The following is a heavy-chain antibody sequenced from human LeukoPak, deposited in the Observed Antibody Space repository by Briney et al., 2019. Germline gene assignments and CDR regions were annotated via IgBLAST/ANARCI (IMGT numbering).Heavy chain of an antibody. V-gene: IGHV1-69*05. CDR3: ARDPGIAVAGTDVFDY. J-gene: IGHJ4*02. Sequence: ASVKVSCEASGGTFSSYAISWVRQAPGQGLEWMGGIIPIFGTANYAQKFQGRVTITTDESTSTAYMELSSLRSEDTAVYYCARDPGIAVAGTDVFDYWGQGTLVTVSS. CDR1: GGTFSSYA. D-gene: IGHD6-19*01. CDR2: IIPIFGTA.